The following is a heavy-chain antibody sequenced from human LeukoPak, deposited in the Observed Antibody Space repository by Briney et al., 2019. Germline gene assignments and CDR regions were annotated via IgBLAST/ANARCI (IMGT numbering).Heavy chain of an antibody. D-gene: IGHD3-10*01. CDR1: GFTFSSYS. CDR3: ARVAYGSGSYYPDYYMDV. V-gene: IGHV3-21*01. CDR2: ISSSSSYI. J-gene: IGHJ6*03. Sequence: AGSLRLSCAASGFTFSSYSTNWVRQAPGKGLEWFSSISSSSSYIYYADSVKGRFTISRDNAKNSLYLQMNSLRAEDTAVYYIARVAYGSGSYYPDYYMDVWGKGTTVTVSS.